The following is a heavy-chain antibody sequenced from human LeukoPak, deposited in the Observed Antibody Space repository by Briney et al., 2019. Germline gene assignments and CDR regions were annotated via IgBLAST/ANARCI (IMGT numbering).Heavy chain of an antibody. D-gene: IGHD6-13*01. CDR2: IYSTGST. CDR3: ARGIADPYSFDS. V-gene: IGHV4-4*07. CDR1: GGSINFYY. Sequence: SETLSLTCTVSGGSINFYYWSWIRQPAGKGLEWIGRIYSTGSTNFSPSLKSRVTMSVDKSKNQFSLNLSSVTAADTAVYYCARGIADPYSFDSWGQGTLVTVSS. J-gene: IGHJ4*02.